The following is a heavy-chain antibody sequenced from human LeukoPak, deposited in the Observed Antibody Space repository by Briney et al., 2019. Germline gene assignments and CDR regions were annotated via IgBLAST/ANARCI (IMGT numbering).Heavy chain of an antibody. Sequence: SETLSLTCAVYGGSFSDYYCTWIRQPPGKGLEWIGEIHHSGSTNYNLSLKSRVTMSVDTSKNQFSLKLTSVTAADTAVYYCARGLTTYYSASSSFHLDYWGRGTLVTVSS. CDR2: IHHSGST. CDR1: GGSFSDYY. CDR3: ARGLTTYYSASSSFHLDY. J-gene: IGHJ4*02. V-gene: IGHV4-34*01. D-gene: IGHD3-22*01.